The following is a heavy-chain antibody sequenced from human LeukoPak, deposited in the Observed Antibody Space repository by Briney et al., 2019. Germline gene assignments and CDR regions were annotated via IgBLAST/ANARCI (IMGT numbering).Heavy chain of an antibody. CDR3: ARVASVGATRALDY. J-gene: IGHJ4*02. Sequence: SETLSLTCTVSGGSITSDSWSWIRQPPGKGLESIGYIYYSGSTNYNPSLKSRVTISVDTSKNQFSLKLSSVTAADTAVYYCARVASVGATRALDYWGQGTLVTVSS. CDR1: GGSITSDS. D-gene: IGHD1-26*01. V-gene: IGHV4-59*01. CDR2: IYYSGST.